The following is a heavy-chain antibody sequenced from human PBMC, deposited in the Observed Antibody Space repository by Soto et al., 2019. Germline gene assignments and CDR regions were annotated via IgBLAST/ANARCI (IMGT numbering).Heavy chain of an antibody. CDR2: IRSKAYGETT. V-gene: IGHV3-49*03. Sequence: GGSLRLSCTASGFTFGDYAMNWFRQAPGKGLEWVGFIRSKAYGETTGYAASVKGRLIISRDDSKSIAYLEMNSLKTEDTAVYYCTRDSMVRGVIWFDLWGQGTLVTVSS. CDR3: TRDSMVRGVIWFDL. J-gene: IGHJ5*02. D-gene: IGHD3-10*01. CDR1: GFTFGDYA.